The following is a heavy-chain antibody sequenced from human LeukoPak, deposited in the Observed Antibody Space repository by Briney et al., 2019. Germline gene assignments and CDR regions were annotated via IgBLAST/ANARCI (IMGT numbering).Heavy chain of an antibody. Sequence: SETLSLTCAVSGGSISRSNWWSWVRQPPGKGLEWIGEIYHSGSTDYNPSLKSRVTISVETAKNQFSQNLSSVTAADTAVYYCARGRLARSPYFWGQGTLVTVSS. D-gene: IGHD6-19*01. CDR2: IYHSGST. CDR3: ARGRLARSPYF. CDR1: GGSISRSNW. J-gene: IGHJ4*02. V-gene: IGHV4-4*02.